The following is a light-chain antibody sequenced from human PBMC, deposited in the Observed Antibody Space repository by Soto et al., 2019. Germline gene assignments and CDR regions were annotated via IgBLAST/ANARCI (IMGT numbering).Light chain of an antibody. Sequence: QSVLTQPPSVSXAPGXXXTISCTGSSSNIGAGYDVHWYQQLPGTAPKLLIYGNNNRPSGVPDRFSGSKSGTSASLAIIGLQAEDEADYYCQSYDSSLRTVFGGGTKLTVL. CDR2: GNN. J-gene: IGLJ7*01. CDR3: QSYDSSLRTV. CDR1: SSNIGAGYD. V-gene: IGLV1-40*01.